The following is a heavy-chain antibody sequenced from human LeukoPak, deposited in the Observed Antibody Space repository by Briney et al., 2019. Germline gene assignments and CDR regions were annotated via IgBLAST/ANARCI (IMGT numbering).Heavy chain of an antibody. J-gene: IGHJ4*02. CDR3: ARDLDYGEKSEDY. Sequence: GASVKVSCKASGYTFTGYYMHWVRQAPGQGLEWMGWINPNSGGTNYAQKFQDRVTMTRDTSTSTVYMELSSLRSEDTAVYYCARDLDYGEKSEDYWGQGTLVTVSS. V-gene: IGHV1-2*02. CDR1: GYTFTGYY. CDR2: INPNSGGT. D-gene: IGHD4/OR15-4a*01.